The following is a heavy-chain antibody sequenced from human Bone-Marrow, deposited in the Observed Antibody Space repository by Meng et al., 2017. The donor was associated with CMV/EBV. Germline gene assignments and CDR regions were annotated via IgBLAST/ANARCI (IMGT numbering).Heavy chain of an antibody. CDR2: IKQDGSEK. D-gene: IGHD3-3*01. V-gene: IGHV3-7*01. Sequence: ETLSLTCAASGFTFSSYWMSWVRQAPGKGLEWVANIKQDGSEKYYVDSVKGRFTISRDNAKNSLYLQMNSLRAEDTAVYYCAREYYDFWSGYKTYFDYWGQGTLVTVSS. CDR3: AREYYDFWSGYKTYFDY. J-gene: IGHJ4*02. CDR1: GFTFSSYW.